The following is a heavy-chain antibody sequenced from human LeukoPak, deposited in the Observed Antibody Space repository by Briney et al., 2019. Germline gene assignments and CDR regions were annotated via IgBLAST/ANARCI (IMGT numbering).Heavy chain of an antibody. V-gene: IGHV4-4*07. J-gene: IGHJ6*03. CDR3: ARDGNYDILTGYGYYMDV. CDR2: IYTSGST. CDR1: GGSISSYY. Sequence: SETLSLTCTVSGGSISSYYWSWIRQPAGKGLEWIGRIYTSGSTNYNPSLKSRVTISVDTSKNQFSLKLSSVTAADTAVYYCARDGNYDILTGYGYYMDVWGKGTTVTISS. D-gene: IGHD3-9*01.